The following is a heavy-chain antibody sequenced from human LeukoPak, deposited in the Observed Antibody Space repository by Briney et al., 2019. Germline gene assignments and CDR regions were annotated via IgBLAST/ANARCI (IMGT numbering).Heavy chain of an antibody. Sequence: GRSLRLSCAASGFNVGDNYMSWVRQAPGKGLEWVSLIYSAGDTFYSDSVRGRFTISRDNSKNTLYLQMNSLRAEDTAFYYCARDSSSFPNYFDLWGQGPLVTVSS. D-gene: IGHD2/OR15-2a*01. V-gene: IGHV3-53*01. CDR2: IYSAGDT. CDR1: GFNVGDNY. CDR3: ARDSSSFPNYFDL. J-gene: IGHJ4*02.